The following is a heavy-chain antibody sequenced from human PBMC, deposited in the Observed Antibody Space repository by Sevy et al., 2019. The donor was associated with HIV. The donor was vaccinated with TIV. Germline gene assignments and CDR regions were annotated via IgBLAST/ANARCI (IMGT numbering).Heavy chain of an antibody. CDR1: GYTFTGYY. V-gene: IGHV1-2*02. J-gene: IGHJ6*02. CDR3: ARDKGLEGGGLLWFGETRRYYYYGMDV. CDR2: INPNSGGT. Sequence: ASVKVSCKASGYTFTGYYMHWVRQAPGQGLEWMGWINPNSGGTNYAQKFQGRVTMTRDTSISTAYMELSRLRSDDTAVYYCARDKGLEGGGLLWFGETRRYYYYGMDVWGQGTTVTVSS. D-gene: IGHD3-10*01.